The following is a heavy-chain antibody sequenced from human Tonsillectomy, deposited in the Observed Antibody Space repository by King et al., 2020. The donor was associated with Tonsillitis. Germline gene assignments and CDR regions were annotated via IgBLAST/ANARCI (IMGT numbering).Heavy chain of an antibody. CDR2: MWYDGSNK. J-gene: IGHJ4*02. Sequence: QVQLVESGGGVVQPGRSLRLSCAASGFTFSSYGMHWVRQAPGKGLEWVAFMWYDGSNKYYADSVKGRFTISRDNSENTLYLQMNSLRAEDTAVYYCARDQWSDSSGSPFDYWGQGTLLTVSS. V-gene: IGHV3-33*01. CDR3: ARDQWSDSSGSPFDY. D-gene: IGHD3-22*01. CDR1: GFTFSSYG.